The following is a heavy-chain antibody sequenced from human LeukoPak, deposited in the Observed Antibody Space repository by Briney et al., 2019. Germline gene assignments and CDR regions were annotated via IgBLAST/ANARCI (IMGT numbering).Heavy chain of an antibody. CDR3: ARQNWNGLLKAFDI. D-gene: IGHD1-1*01. Sequence: ASLKVSCKASGYTFTGYYMHWVRQAPGQGLEWMGWINPNSGGTNYAQKFQGRVTMTRDTSISTAYMELSRLRSDDTAVYYCARQNWNGLLKAFDIWGQGTMVTVSS. J-gene: IGHJ3*02. V-gene: IGHV1-2*02. CDR1: GYTFTGYY. CDR2: INPNSGGT.